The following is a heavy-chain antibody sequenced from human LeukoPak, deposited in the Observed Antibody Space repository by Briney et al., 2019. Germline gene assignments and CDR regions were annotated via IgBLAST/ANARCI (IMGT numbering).Heavy chain of an antibody. CDR1: GYTLTNFG. CDR3: AREVGGGSYFWGYYMDV. Sequence: ASVKVSCKASGYTLTNFGIMWVRQAPGQGLEWMGWISAYNGNTNYAQKLQGRVTMTTDTSTSTAYMELRSLRSDDTAVYYCAREVGGGSYFWGYYMDVWGKGTTVTVSS. V-gene: IGHV1-18*01. D-gene: IGHD1-26*01. J-gene: IGHJ6*03. CDR2: ISAYNGNT.